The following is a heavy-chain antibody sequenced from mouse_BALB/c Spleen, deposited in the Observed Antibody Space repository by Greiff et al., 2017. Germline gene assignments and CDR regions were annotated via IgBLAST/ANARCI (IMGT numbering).Heavy chain of an antibody. J-gene: IGHJ4*01. V-gene: IGHV14-3*02. CDR1: GFNINDTY. Sequence: EVKLMESGAELVKPAASVKLSCTASGFNINDTYMHWVKQRPGQGLEWIGRIDPANGNTKYDPQFQGKATITVDTSSNTDYLQLSSLTSEDTAVYYCARAKYSNNYAMDYWGQGTAVTVSA. D-gene: IGHD2-5*01. CDR3: ARAKYSNNYAMDY. CDR2: IDPANGNT.